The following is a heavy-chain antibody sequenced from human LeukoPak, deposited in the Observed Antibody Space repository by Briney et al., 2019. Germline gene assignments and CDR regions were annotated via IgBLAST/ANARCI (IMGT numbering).Heavy chain of an antibody. CDR1: GGTFSSYA. CDR3: ATWPLRFLEYDYFDY. Sequence: SVKVSCKASGGTFSSYAISWVRQAPGQGLEWMGGIIPIFGTANYAQKFQGRVTITTDESTSTAYMELSSLRSEDTAVYYCATWPLRFLEYDYFDYWGQGTLVTISS. V-gene: IGHV1-69*05. D-gene: IGHD3-3*01. J-gene: IGHJ4*02. CDR2: IIPIFGTA.